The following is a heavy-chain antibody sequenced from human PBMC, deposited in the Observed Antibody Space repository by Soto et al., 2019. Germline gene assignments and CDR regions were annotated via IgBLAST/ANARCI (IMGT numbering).Heavy chain of an antibody. CDR3: AKGSHILTGYSIFDY. J-gene: IGHJ4*02. CDR1: GFTFRSYA. V-gene: IGHV3-23*01. Sequence: VSLRLSRAASGFTFRSYAMSWVRQAPGKGLEWVSAISGSGGSTYYADSVKGRFTISRDNSKNTLYLQMNSLRAEDTAVYYCAKGSHILTGYSIFDYWGQGTLVTVSS. CDR2: ISGSGGST. D-gene: IGHD3-9*01.